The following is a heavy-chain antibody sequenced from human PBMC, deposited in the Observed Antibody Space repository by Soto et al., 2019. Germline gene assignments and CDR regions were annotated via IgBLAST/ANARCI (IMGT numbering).Heavy chain of an antibody. CDR3: ARPKKYSSGWYGGYFFDY. Sequence: SETLSLTCAVYGGSFSDYFWSWIRQPPGKGLEWIGEINHSGSTNHNPSLKSRVTISVDTSKNQFSLILSSVTAADTAVYYCARPKKYSSGWYGGYFFDYWGQGSLVTVSS. D-gene: IGHD6-19*01. J-gene: IGHJ4*02. V-gene: IGHV4-34*01. CDR1: GGSFSDYF. CDR2: INHSGST.